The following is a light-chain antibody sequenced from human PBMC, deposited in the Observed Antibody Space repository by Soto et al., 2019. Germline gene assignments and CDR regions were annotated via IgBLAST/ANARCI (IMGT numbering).Light chain of an antibody. CDR1: QSVSSSY. Sequence: EIVLTQSPGTLSLSPGERATLSCRASQSVSSSYLAWYQQKPGQAPRLLIYGASSSATGIPDRFSGSGSGTDFPLTISRLEPEDFAVYYCQQYGSSPPVTFGGGTKVEIK. V-gene: IGKV3-20*01. J-gene: IGKJ4*01. CDR3: QQYGSSPPVT. CDR2: GAS.